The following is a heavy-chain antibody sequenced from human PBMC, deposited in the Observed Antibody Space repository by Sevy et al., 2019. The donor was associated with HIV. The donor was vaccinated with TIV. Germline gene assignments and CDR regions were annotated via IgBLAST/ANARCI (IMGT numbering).Heavy chain of an antibody. V-gene: IGHV5-51*01. CDR1: GYSFTSHW. Sequence: GESLKISCKGHGYSFTSHWIGWVRQMPGKGLDWMGIIFPGDSETRYSPSFQGEVTISADKSISTAFLQWSSLKASDTAIYYCARSRSGYFDCSGYYINRGQGTLVTVSS. CDR3: ARSRSGYFDCSGYYIN. J-gene: IGHJ4*02. CDR2: IFPGDSET. D-gene: IGHD3-22*01.